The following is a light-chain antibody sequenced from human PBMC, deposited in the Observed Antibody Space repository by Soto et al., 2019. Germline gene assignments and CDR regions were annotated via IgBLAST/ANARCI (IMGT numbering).Light chain of an antibody. CDR3: QQTRSYPIT. CDR1: QDIGTS. Sequence: DIQLTHSPSFLSASVGDRVTITCRASQDIGTSLGWYQQKPGKAPSVLIHAASTLHSGVPSRFSGSGSGTEFTLTITNLQAEDFAAYFCQQTRSYPITFGHGTRLEIQ. V-gene: IGKV1-9*01. J-gene: IGKJ5*01. CDR2: AAS.